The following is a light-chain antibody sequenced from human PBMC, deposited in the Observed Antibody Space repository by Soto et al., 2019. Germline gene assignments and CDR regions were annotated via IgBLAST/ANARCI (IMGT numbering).Light chain of an antibody. CDR2: GAS. Sequence: EIVVTQSPGTLSLSPGERATLSCRASQSVSNNYLAWYQQKPGQAPRLLIYGASGRAAAFPDRFSGSGSGTDFTLTISRLEPEDFAVYFCQPYGSSPYTFGRGTKLEIK. CDR1: QSVSNNY. V-gene: IGKV3-20*01. J-gene: IGKJ2*01. CDR3: QPYGSSPYT.